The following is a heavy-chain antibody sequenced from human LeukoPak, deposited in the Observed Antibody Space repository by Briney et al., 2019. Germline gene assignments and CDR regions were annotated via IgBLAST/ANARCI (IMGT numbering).Heavy chain of an antibody. CDR2: IFHSGST. CDR1: GGSITSSSYY. Sequence: PSETLSLTCTVSGGSITSSSYYWVWIRQPPGKGLEWIGSIFHSGSTYYNASLKSRVTISVDTSRNQFSLKLSSVTAADTAVYYCARVGGYYGSGSYLDNYYYYMDVWGKGTTVTVSS. J-gene: IGHJ6*03. V-gene: IGHV4-39*01. D-gene: IGHD3-10*01. CDR3: ARVGGYYGSGSYLDNYYYYMDV.